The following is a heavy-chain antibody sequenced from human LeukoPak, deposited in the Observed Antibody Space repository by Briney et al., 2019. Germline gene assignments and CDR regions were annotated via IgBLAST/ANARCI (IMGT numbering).Heavy chain of an antibody. CDR2: ISWNSGSI. CDR3: AKDRIAVAGGYFDL. J-gene: IGHJ2*01. D-gene: IGHD6-19*01. CDR1: GFTFDDYA. Sequence: PGGSLRLSCAASGFTFDDYAMHWVWQAPGKGLEWVSGISWNSGSIGYADSVKGRFTISRDNAKNSLYLQMNSLRAEDTALYYCAKDRIAVAGGYFDLWGRGTLVTVSS. V-gene: IGHV3-9*01.